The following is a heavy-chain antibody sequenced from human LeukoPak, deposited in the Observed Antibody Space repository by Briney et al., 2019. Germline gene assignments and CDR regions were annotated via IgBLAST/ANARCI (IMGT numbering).Heavy chain of an antibody. CDR3: AKGTDYYDSSGPSDY. V-gene: IGHV3-30*18. CDR1: GFTFSSYG. CDR2: ISYDGSNK. Sequence: GRSLRLSCAASGFTFSSYGMHWVRQAPGKELEWVAVISYDGSNKYYADSVKGRFTISRDNSKNTLYLQMNSLRAEDTAVYYCAKGTDYYDSSGPSDYWGQGTLVTVSS. D-gene: IGHD3-22*01. J-gene: IGHJ4*02.